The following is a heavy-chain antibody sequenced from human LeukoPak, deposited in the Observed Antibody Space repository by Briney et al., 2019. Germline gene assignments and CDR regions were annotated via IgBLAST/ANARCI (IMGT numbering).Heavy chain of an antibody. V-gene: IGHV1-69*13. J-gene: IGHJ4*02. D-gene: IGHD3-9*01. CDR2: IIPIFGTA. CDR3: ARNRRYFDWLFWDY. CDR1: GGTFSSYA. Sequence: SVKVSCKASGGTFSSYAISWVRQAPGQGLEWMGGIIPIFGTANYAQKFQGRVTITADESTSTAYMELSSLRSEDTAVYYCARNRRYFDWLFWDYWGQGTLVTVSS.